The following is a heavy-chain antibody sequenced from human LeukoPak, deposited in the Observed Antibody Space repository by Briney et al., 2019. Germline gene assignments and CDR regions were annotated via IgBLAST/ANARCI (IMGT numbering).Heavy chain of an antibody. D-gene: IGHD5-24*01. CDR2: IYPGDSDT. CDR3: ARRGDGYNYGDY. CDR1: AYSFTSYW. V-gene: IGHV5-51*01. Sequence: ASVKVSCKGSAYSFTSYWIGWVRQMPGKGLEWMGIIYPGDSDTRYSPSFQGQVTISADKSISTAYLQWSSLKASDTAMYYCARRGDGYNYGDYWGQGTLVTVSS. J-gene: IGHJ4*02.